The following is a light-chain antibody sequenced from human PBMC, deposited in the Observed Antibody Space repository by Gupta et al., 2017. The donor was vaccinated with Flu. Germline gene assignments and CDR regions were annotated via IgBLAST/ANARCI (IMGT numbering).Light chain of an antibody. CDR2: GAS. CDR3: QQYNKGPTWT. V-gene: IGKV3-15*01. CDR1: QSVSSK. J-gene: IGKJ1*01. Sequence: EIVMTQSPATLSVSPGERATLSCRASQSVSSKLAWYQQKPGQAPRLLIYGASTRATGIPARFRGSGSGTECTLTISSLQSEDFAVYHGQQYNKGPTWTFGQGTKVEMK.